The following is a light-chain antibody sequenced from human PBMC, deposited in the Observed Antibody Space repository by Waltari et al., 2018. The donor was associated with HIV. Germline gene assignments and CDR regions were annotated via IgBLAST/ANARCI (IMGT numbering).Light chain of an antibody. J-gene: IGLJ1*01. V-gene: IGLV2-8*01. CDR1: SSYIGGYNY. Sequence: QSALTQPPPTSGSPGQSVTIPCTGTSSYIGGYNYFSWYQQRAGKAPKLMIFEVSKRPSGVPDRFSGSKSANTASLTISGLQAEDEAEYYCSSYAGSSNFYVFGTGTTVTV. CDR2: EVS. CDR3: SSYAGSSNFYV.